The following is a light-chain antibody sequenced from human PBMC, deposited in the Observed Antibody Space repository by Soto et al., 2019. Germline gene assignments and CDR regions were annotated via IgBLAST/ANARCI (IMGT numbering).Light chain of an antibody. V-gene: IGKV3-20*01. Sequence: EIVLTQSPGTLSLSPGERATLSCSASQSVSSSYLAWYQQKPGQAPRLLIYGASSRATGIPDRFSGSGSGTDFTLTISSLEPEDFAVYYCQQYGSSLPSTFGQGTRLEI. CDR2: GAS. CDR1: QSVSSSY. CDR3: QQYGSSLPST. J-gene: IGKJ5*01.